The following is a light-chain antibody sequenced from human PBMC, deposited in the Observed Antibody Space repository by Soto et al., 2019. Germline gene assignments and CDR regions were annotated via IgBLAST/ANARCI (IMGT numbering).Light chain of an antibody. V-gene: IGKV3-11*01. CDR2: DAS. Sequence: EVVLTQSPVTLSLSPGEIATLSCRASQSFRGLLAWYQQKPGQAPRLLIYDASNRATGIPARFSGSGSGTDFTLTISSLEPEDFAVYYCQQRSNWLITFGQGTRLEIK. CDR1: QSFRGL. CDR3: QQRSNWLIT. J-gene: IGKJ5*01.